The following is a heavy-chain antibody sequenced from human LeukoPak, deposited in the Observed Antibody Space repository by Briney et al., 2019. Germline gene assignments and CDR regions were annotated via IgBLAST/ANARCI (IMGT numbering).Heavy chain of an antibody. CDR1: GYTFTGYY. D-gene: IGHD6-19*01. CDR3: ARRGSSGWYYFDY. J-gene: IGHJ4*02. Sequence: ASVKVSCKASGYTFTGYYMHWVRQAPGQGLEWMGWINPNSGGTNYAQKFQGRVTMTRDTSISTAYMELSRLRSDGTAVYYCARRGSSGWYYFDYWGQGTLVTVSS. CDR2: INPNSGGT. V-gene: IGHV1-2*02.